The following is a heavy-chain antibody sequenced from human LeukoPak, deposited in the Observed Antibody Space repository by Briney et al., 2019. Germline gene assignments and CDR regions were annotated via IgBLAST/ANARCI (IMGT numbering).Heavy chain of an antibody. J-gene: IGHJ4*02. CDR3: ARDFEDYYDSSGYSFDY. V-gene: IGHV3-21*01. Sequence: GVSLRLSCAASGFTFSSYSMNWVRQAPGKGLEWVSSISSSSSYIYYADSVKGRFTISRDNAKNSLYLQMNSLRAEDTAVYYCARDFEDYYDSSGYSFDYWGQGTLVTVSS. CDR2: ISSSSSYI. D-gene: IGHD3-22*01. CDR1: GFTFSSYS.